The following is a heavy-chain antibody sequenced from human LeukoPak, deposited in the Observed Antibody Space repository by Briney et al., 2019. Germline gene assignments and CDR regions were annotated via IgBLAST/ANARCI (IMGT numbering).Heavy chain of an antibody. Sequence: GSSVKVSCKASGGTFSSYAISWVRQAPGHGLEWMGRIIPIPGIANYAQKFQGRVTLTADKSTSTAYMELSSLRSEDTAVYYCARDPGEEDIVVVPAAHYGMDVWGQGTTVTVSS. CDR1: GGTFSSYA. D-gene: IGHD2-2*01. V-gene: IGHV1-69*04. J-gene: IGHJ6*01. CDR2: IIPIPGIA. CDR3: ARDPGEEDIVVVPAAHYGMDV.